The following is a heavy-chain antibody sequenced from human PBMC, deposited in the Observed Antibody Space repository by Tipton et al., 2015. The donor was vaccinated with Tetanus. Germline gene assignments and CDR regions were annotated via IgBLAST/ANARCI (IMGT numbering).Heavy chain of an antibody. D-gene: IGHD1-26*01. CDR2: IKDDGSET. CDR1: GFSFSTSW. Sequence: LSLTCAASGFSFSTSWMSWLRQAPGKGLEWVANIKDDGSETYYVDPVKGRFTISRDNARNSLYLQINSLRVDDTADYYCARDPERGARNYWGQGTRVTVSS. V-gene: IGHV3-7*01. J-gene: IGHJ4*02. CDR3: ARDPERGARNY.